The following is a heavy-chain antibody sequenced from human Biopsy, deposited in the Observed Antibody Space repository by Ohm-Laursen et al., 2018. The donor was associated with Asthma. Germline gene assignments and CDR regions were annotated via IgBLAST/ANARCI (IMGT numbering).Heavy chain of an antibody. CDR2: ISYDGNHK. Sequence: SLRLPCAASGFMFRSFGMHWVRQAQGKGLEWVAVISYDGNHKFYEDSVKGRFTISRDNSKNTLYLQMNSLRTEDTAVYYCAKRRGYSGHDNDYWGQGTLVSVSS. D-gene: IGHD5-12*01. V-gene: IGHV3-30*18. CDR3: AKRRGYSGHDNDY. CDR1: GFMFRSFG. J-gene: IGHJ4*02.